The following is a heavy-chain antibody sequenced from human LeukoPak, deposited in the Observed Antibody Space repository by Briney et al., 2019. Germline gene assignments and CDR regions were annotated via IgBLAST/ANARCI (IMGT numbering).Heavy chain of an antibody. Sequence: GGSLRLSCAASGFTFSRYGMHWVRQAPGKGLEGGAVISYDGSNKYYADSVKGRFTISRDNSKNTMYLQMNSLRAEDTAVYYCASRIATAGGVDYWGQGTLVTVSS. D-gene: IGHD6-13*01. CDR2: ISYDGSNK. CDR3: ASRIATAGGVDY. CDR1: GFTFSRYG. V-gene: IGHV3-30*03. J-gene: IGHJ4*02.